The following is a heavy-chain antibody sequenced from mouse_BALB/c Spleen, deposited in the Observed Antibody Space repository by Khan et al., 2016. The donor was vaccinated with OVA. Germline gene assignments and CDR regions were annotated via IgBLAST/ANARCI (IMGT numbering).Heavy chain of an antibody. J-gene: IGHJ3*01. D-gene: IGHD2-3*01. CDR1: GFNIKNYY. CDR3: ARDGYSPWFAY. Sequence: VQLKQSGAELVRPGALVKLSCKASGFNIKNYYMHWVKQRPEQGLEWIGWIDPENGKTIYDPKFQGKASIMADTSSNTAYLQLSSLTSEDTAVYCCARDGYSPWFAYWGQGTLVTVSA. V-gene: IGHV14-1*02. CDR2: IDPENGKT.